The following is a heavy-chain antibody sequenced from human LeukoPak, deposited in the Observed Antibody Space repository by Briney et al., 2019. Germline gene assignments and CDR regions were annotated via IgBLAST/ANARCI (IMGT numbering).Heavy chain of an antibody. V-gene: IGHV3-48*04. D-gene: IGHD2-8*01. CDR3: ARGAYCTNGVCISYYYYMDV. Sequence: GGSLRLSCAASGFTFSSYSMNWVRQAPGKGLEWVSSISSSSSTIYYADSVKGRFTISRDNAKNSLYLQMNSLRAEDTAVYYCARGAYCTNGVCISYYYYMDVWGKGTTVTVSS. CDR1: GFTFSSYS. J-gene: IGHJ6*03. CDR2: ISSSSSTI.